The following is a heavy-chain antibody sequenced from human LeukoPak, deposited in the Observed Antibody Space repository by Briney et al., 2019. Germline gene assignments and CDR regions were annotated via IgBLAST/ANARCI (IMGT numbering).Heavy chain of an antibody. CDR2: IYHSGST. Sequence: SQTLSLTCAVSGGSISSGGYPWSWIRQPPGKGLEWIGYIYHSGSTYYNPSLKSRVTISVDRSKNQFSLKLSSVTAADTAVYYCASGYSYGPYDYWGQGTLVTVSS. J-gene: IGHJ4*02. CDR1: GGSISSGGYP. V-gene: IGHV4-30-2*01. CDR3: ASGYSYGPYDY. D-gene: IGHD5-18*01.